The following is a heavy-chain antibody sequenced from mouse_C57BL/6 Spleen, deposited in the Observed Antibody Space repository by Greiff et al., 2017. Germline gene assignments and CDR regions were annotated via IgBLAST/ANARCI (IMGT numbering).Heavy chain of an antibody. Sequence: VQLVESGPGLVQPSQSLSITCTVSGFSLTSYGVHWVRQSPGKGLEWLGVIWSGGSTDYNAAFISRLSISKDNSKSQVFFKMNSLQADDTAIYYCARSLTTVVAPYYYAMDYWGQGTSVTVSS. CDR2: IWSGGST. CDR3: ARSLTTVVAPYYYAMDY. D-gene: IGHD1-1*01. CDR1: GFSLTSYG. V-gene: IGHV2-2*01. J-gene: IGHJ4*01.